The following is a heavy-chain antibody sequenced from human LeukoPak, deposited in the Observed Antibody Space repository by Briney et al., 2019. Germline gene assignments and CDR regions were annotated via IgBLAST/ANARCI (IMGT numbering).Heavy chain of an antibody. CDR2: INPETGAT. V-gene: IGHV1-2*02. D-gene: IGHD3-10*01. CDR3: ARENLNYYGSGSYLY. J-gene: IGHJ4*02. CDR1: GYPFSGFY. Sequence: GASVKVSCKASGYPFSGFYIHWVRQGPGQDLEWLGWINPETGATKYAQRFEGRVTLTRDTSVTTVHMELSGLRSDDSAVYYCARENLNYYGSGSYLYWGQGSQVTVSS.